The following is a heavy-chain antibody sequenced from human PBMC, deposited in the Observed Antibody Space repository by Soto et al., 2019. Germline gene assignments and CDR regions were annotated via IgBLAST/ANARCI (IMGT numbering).Heavy chain of an antibody. J-gene: IGHJ4*02. CDR2: ISGSGGST. CDR3: AKVLYYDILTGYTLATGFDY. D-gene: IGHD3-9*01. V-gene: IGHV3-23*01. Sequence: EVQLLESGGGLVQPGGSLRLSCAASGFTFSSYAMSWVRQAPGKGLEWVSAISGSGGSTYYADSVQGRFTISRDNSKNTLYLQMNSLRAEDTAVYYCAKVLYYDILTGYTLATGFDYWGQGTLVTVSS. CDR1: GFTFSSYA.